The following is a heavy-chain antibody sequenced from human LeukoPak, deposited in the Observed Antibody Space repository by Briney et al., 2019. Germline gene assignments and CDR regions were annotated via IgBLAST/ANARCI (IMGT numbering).Heavy chain of an antibody. J-gene: IGHJ4*02. V-gene: IGHV3-30*03. Sequence: GGSLRLSCAASGLTFNTYGLHWVRQAPGKGLEWVAPISFDGGVKYYADSVKGRFTISRDNSKNTLYLQMNSLRTEDTAVYYCVTEDIATVFDYWGQGTLVTVSS. CDR2: ISFDGGVK. D-gene: IGHD5-18*01. CDR1: GLTFNTYG. CDR3: VTEDIATVFDY.